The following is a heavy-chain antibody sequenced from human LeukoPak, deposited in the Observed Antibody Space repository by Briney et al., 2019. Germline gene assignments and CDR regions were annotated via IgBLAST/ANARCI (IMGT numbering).Heavy chain of an antibody. CDR2: ISYDGNAK. J-gene: IGHJ4*02. CDR3: ASFLSYYYDSSGKD. D-gene: IGHD3-22*01. Sequence: GGSLRLSCSASGFTFSSCGMHWVRQAPGMGLEWVAMISYDGNAKYYADSVRGRFAISRDNSKNTLYLQMNSLRAKDTAVYYCASFLSYYYDSSGKDWGQGTLVTVSS. CDR1: GFTFSSCG. V-gene: IGHV3-30*03.